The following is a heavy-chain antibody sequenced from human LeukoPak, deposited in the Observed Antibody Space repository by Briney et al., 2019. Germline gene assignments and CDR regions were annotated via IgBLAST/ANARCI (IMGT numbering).Heavy chain of an antibody. D-gene: IGHD6-19*01. V-gene: IGHV1-69*05. Sequence: SVXVSCKXSXGTFSSYAISWVRQAPGQGLEWMGGIIPIFGTANYAQKFQGRVTITTDESTSTAYMELSSLRSEDTAVYYCARDRSRPEYSSGWGPFDYWGQGTLVTVSS. CDR2: IIPIFGTA. CDR3: ARDRSRPEYSSGWGPFDY. J-gene: IGHJ4*02. CDR1: XGTFSSYA.